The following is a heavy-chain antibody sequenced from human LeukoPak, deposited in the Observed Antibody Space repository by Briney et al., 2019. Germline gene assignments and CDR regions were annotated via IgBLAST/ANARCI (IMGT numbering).Heavy chain of an antibody. CDR3: ARDHSSSCQLLDY. J-gene: IGHJ4*02. CDR1: GYTFTSYG. Sequence: ASVKVSCKASGYTFTSYGISWVRQAPGQGLEWMGWISAHNGDTMYAQKFQGRITMTTDTSTSTANMELRSLRSDDTAVYYCARDHSSSCQLLDYWGQGTLVTISS. CDR2: ISAHNGDT. D-gene: IGHD6-13*01. V-gene: IGHV1-18*01.